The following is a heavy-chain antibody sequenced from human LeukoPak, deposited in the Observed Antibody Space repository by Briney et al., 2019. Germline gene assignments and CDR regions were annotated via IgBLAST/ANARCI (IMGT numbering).Heavy chain of an antibody. D-gene: IGHD2-15*01. Sequence: ASETLSLTCTVSGGSISSSSYYWGWIRQPPGKGLEWIGSIYYSGSTYYNSSLKSRVTISVDTSKNQFSLKLSSVTAADTAVYYCARDRLDTVVFPPSKQRRYMDVWGKGTTVTVSS. J-gene: IGHJ6*03. CDR1: GGSISSSSYY. CDR3: ARDRLDTVVFPPSKQRRYMDV. V-gene: IGHV4-39*07. CDR2: IYYSGST.